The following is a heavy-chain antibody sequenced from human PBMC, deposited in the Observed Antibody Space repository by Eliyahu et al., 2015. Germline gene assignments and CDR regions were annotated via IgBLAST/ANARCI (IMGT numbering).Heavy chain of an antibody. CDR1: GGXXSSSTYY. J-gene: IGHJ4*02. D-gene: IGHD4-23*01. V-gene: IGHV4-39*01. CDR2: IYYSGST. Sequence: QLQLQESGPGLVKPSATLSLXCPVSGGXXSSSTYYWGWIRQPPGKGLEWIGSIYYSGSTYYNPSLKSRVTISVDTSKNQFSLKLSSVTGADTAVYYCARRGDGGKSFDYWGQGTLVTVSS. CDR3: ARRGDGGKSFDY.